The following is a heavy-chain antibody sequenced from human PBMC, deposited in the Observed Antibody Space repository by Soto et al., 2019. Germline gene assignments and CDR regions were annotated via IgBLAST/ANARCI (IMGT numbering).Heavy chain of an antibody. V-gene: IGHV3-23*01. CDR1: GFTFSTYP. CDR2: FSPSGGGT. Sequence: GGSLRLSCAASGFTFSTYPMSWVRQAPGKGLEWVSSFSPSGGGTYYADSVRGRFTISRDNSKNMLYLQMNSLRAEDTAVYYCAKEYYYGSGGAYDIWGQGTMVTVSS. CDR3: AKEYYYGSGGAYDI. J-gene: IGHJ3*02. D-gene: IGHD3-10*01.